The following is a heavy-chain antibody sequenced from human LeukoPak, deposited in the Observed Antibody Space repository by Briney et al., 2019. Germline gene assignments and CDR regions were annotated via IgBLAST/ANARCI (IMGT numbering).Heavy chain of an antibody. CDR2: IYYSGST. CDR1: GGSISSSRDY. V-gene: IGHV4-39*07. Sequence: SETLSLTCTVSGGSISSSRDYWAWLRQPPGKGLEWIANIYYSGSTYYNPSLKSRVTISVDTSKNQFSLKLSSVTAADTAVYYCARVFWSGYFHYYYYMDVWGKGTTVTVSS. CDR3: ARVFWSGYFHYYYYMDV. J-gene: IGHJ6*03. D-gene: IGHD3-3*01.